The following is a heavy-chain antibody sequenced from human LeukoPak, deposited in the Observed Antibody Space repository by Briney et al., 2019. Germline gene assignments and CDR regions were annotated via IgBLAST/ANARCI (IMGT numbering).Heavy chain of an antibody. CDR2: MYYSGST. CDR3: AREVVGIAVAGTIDY. J-gene: IGHJ4*02. CDR1: GGSISSSSYF. V-gene: IGHV4-39*01. Sequence: PSETLSLTCTVSGGSISSSSYFWGWIRQPPGKGLEWIGSMYYSGSTSYNPSLKSRVTISVDTPKNQFSLKLSSVCDRGGAVYYCAREVVGIAVAGTIDYWGQGTLVTVSS. D-gene: IGHD6-19*01.